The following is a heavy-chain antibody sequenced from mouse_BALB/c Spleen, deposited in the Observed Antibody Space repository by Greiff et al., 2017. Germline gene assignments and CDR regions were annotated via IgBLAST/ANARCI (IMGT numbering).Heavy chain of an antibody. V-gene: IGHV3-2*02. CDR1: GYSITSDYA. D-gene: IGHD1-1*01. CDR3: ASRYYYGSSYFDY. J-gene: IGHJ2*01. Sequence: EVKLVESGPSLVKPSQSLSLTCTVTGYSITSDYAWNWIRQFPGNKLEWMGYISYSGSTSYNPSLKSRISITRDTSKNQFFLQLNSVTTEDTATYYCASRYYYGSSYFDYWGQGTTLTVSS. CDR2: ISYSGST.